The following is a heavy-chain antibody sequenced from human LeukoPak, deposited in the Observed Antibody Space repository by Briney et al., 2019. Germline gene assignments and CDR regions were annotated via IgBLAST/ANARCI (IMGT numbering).Heavy chain of an antibody. Sequence: ASVKVSCKASGYTFTGYYMHWVRQAPGQGLERMGWINPNSGGTNYAQKFQGRVTMTRDTSISTAYMELSRLRSDDTAVYYCARLDVVVVAATDYWGQGTLVTVSS. CDR1: GYTFTGYY. CDR3: ARLDVVVVAATDY. D-gene: IGHD2-15*01. V-gene: IGHV1-2*02. J-gene: IGHJ4*02. CDR2: INPNSGGT.